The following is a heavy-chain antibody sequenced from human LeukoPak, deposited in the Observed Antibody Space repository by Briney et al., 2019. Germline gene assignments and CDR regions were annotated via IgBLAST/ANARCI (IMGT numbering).Heavy chain of an antibody. V-gene: IGHV3-48*03. CDR1: GFTFSSYE. J-gene: IGHJ5*02. D-gene: IGHD4-11*01. CDR2: ISSSGSTI. Sequence: GGSLRLSCAASGFTFSSYEMNWVRQAPGKGLEWVSYISSSGSTIYYADSVKGRFTISRDNAKNSLYLQMNSLRAVDTAVYYCARDDYSKSSTNWFDPWGQGTLVTVSS. CDR3: ARDDYSKSSTNWFDP.